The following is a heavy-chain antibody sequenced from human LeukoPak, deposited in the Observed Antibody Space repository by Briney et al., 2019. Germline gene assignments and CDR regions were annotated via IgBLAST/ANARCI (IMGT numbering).Heavy chain of an antibody. V-gene: IGHV1-2*02. CDR1: RYHIKAYY. CDR3: AIVRDYGSGIFDY. J-gene: IGHJ4*02. CDR2: INPNSGGT. Sequence: ASVKVYCQASRYHIKAYYMHWVQQAPGQGLEWMGWINPNSGGTNYAQKFQGRVTMTRDTSISTAYMELNRLRSDDTAVYYCAIVRDYGSGIFDYWGQGTLVTVSS. D-gene: IGHD3-10*01.